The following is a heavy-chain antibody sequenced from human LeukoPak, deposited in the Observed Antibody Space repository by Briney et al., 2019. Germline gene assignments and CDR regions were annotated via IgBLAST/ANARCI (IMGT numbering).Heavy chain of an antibody. V-gene: IGHV4-38-2*02. J-gene: IGHJ2*01. CDR2: MLHSGST. Sequence: KPSETLSLTCTVSGFSISTDNYWDWIRQSPGKELEWIGTMLHSGSTYYNPSLRSRVTMSVDTSKNQFSLRLNSVTAADTAIYYCATGPNYYYFDLWGRGTLVTVSS. CDR1: GFSISTDNY. CDR3: ATGPNYYYFDL.